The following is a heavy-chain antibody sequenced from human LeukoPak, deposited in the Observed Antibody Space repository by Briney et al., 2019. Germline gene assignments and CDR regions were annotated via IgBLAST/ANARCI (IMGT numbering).Heavy chain of an antibody. CDR2: INPSGGST. V-gene: IGHV1-46*01. D-gene: IGHD6-19*01. Sequence: GASVKVSCKASGYTFTSYYMHWVRQAPGQGLEWMGIINPSGGSTSYAQKFQGRVTMTRDTSTSTVYMELSSLRSEDTAVYYCARGPNTGYSSGWYEIDYWGQGTLVTVSS. CDR1: GYTFTSYY. J-gene: IGHJ4*02. CDR3: ARGPNTGYSSGWYEIDY.